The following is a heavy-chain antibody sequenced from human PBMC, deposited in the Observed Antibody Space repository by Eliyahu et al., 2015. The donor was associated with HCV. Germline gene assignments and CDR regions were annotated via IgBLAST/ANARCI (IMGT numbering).Heavy chain of an antibody. CDR3: ARRPDYSNNAMDV. Sequence: QVTFRESGPALVQPTQTLTLTCTFSGFPLXXSGVGVNWVRQPPGKALEWLAVIDWDYDKYYXPXLRSRLTISKDTSKNQVVLRMTNMDPVDTATYFGARRPDYSNNAMDVWGQGNTVTVSS. D-gene: IGHD4-11*01. CDR1: GFPLXXSGVG. V-gene: IGHV2-70*20. CDR2: IDWDYDK. J-gene: IGHJ6*02.